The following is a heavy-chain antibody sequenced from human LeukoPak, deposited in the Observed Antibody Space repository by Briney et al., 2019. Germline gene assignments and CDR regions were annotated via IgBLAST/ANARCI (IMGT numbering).Heavy chain of an antibody. V-gene: IGHV1-69*05. CDR2: IIPIFGTA. J-gene: IGHJ4*02. CDR1: GGTFSSYA. Sequence: SVKVSCKASGGTFSSYAISWVRQAPGQGLEWMGGIIPIFGTANYAQKFQGGVTITRNTSISTAYMELSSLRSEDTAVYYCARARPGIVGATKKYYFDYWGQGTLVTVSS. CDR3: ARARPGIVGATKKYYFDY. D-gene: IGHD1-26*01.